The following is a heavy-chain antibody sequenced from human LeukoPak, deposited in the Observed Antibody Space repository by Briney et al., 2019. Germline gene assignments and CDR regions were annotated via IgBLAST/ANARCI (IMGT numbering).Heavy chain of an antibody. V-gene: IGHV3-23*01. Sequence: PGGSLRLSCAASGFTFSSYAMSWVRQAPGKGLEWVSAISGSGGSTYCADSVKGRFTISRDNSKNTLYLQMNSLRAEDTAVYYCAKPPSYDFWSGYYYMDVWGKGTTVTVSS. J-gene: IGHJ6*03. CDR3: AKPPSYDFWSGYYYMDV. CDR2: ISGSGGST. CDR1: GFTFSSYA. D-gene: IGHD3-3*01.